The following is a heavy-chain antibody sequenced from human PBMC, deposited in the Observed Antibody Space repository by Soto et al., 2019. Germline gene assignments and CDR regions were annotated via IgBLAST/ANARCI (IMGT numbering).Heavy chain of an antibody. CDR1: GFTFSTYA. CDR2: ISGNGRNT. V-gene: IGHV3-23*01. Sequence: EVQLLESGGGLVQPGGSLRLSCAASGFTFSTYAMIWVRQAPGKGLEWVSLISGNGRNTYYADSVKGRFTISRDNSKNTLYLQMSSLRAEDTSVFYCAKLSSSGWYAFDVWGQGTMVTVSS. CDR3: AKLSSSGWYAFDV. J-gene: IGHJ3*01. D-gene: IGHD6-19*01.